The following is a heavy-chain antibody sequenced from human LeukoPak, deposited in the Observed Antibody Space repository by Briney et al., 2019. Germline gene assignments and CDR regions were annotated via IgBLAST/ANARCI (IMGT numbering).Heavy chain of an antibody. CDR3: VGDLKTWTGLAY. CDR1: GFPFTGYY. J-gene: IGHJ4*02. CDR2: INPKSGGT. D-gene: IGHD3/OR15-3a*01. Sequence: ASVTVSCKVYGFPFTGYYIHWVRPAAGQGLEWMGCINPKSGGTNYLQKFQGRVTMTRDTSISTAYMELTTLTSDDTAVYYCVGDLKTWTGLAYWDQGTLVTVSS. V-gene: IGHV1-2*02.